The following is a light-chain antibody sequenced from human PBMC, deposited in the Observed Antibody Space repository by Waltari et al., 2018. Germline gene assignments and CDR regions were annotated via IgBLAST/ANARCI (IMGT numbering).Light chain of an antibody. V-gene: IGKV3-20*01. CDR1: QSVSSSY. Sequence: EIVLTQSPGTLSLSPGERATLSCTASQSVSSSYLAWYQQKPGQGPRLLIYGASIRATGIPDRFTGSGSGTDFALTISRLEPEDFAGYYCQQYATSALTFGGGTKVEI. J-gene: IGKJ4*01. CDR2: GAS. CDR3: QQYATSALT.